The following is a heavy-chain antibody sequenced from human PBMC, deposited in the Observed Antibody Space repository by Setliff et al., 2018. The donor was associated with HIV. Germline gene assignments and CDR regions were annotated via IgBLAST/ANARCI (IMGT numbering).Heavy chain of an antibody. CDR2: IIHILRIR. D-gene: IGHD3-10*01. J-gene: IGHJ3*02. V-gene: IGHV1-69*10. CDR3: ARPAPLLGTSPANNAFDI. CDR1: GGPFDSHA. Sequence: SVKVSCKASGGPFDSHAVSWVRQAPGQGFEWMGGIIHILRIRNYAQKFQGRVIITTGESTGTAYMELSSLKDDDTAIYYCARPAPLLGTSPANNAFDIWGQGTTVTVSS.